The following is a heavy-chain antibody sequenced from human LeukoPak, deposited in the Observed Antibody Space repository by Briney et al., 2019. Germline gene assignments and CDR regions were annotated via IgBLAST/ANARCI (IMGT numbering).Heavy chain of an antibody. CDR3: AQGAIYDSSGYYYLGIDY. CDR2: ISYDGSNK. J-gene: IGHJ4*02. D-gene: IGHD3-22*01. V-gene: IGHV3-30*03. CDR1: GFTFSSYS. Sequence: GGSLRLSCAASGFTFSSYSMNWVRQAPGKGLEWVAVISYDGSNKYYADSVKGRFTISRDNSKNTLYLQMNSLRAEDTAVYYCAQGAIYDSSGYYYLGIDYWGQGTLVTVSS.